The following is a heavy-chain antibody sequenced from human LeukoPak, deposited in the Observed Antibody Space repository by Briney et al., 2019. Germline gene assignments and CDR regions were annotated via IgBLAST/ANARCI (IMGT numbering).Heavy chain of an antibody. D-gene: IGHD6-19*01. V-gene: IGHV1-2*06. CDR1: GYTFTGYY. Sequence: GASVKVSCKASGYTFTGYYMHWVRQAPGQGLEWMGRINPNSGGTNYAKKFQGRVTMTRDTSIRTAYMELSRLRSDDTAVYFCARADIAVAGGNWYFDLWGRGTLVTVSS. J-gene: IGHJ2*01. CDR3: ARADIAVAGGNWYFDL. CDR2: INPNSGGT.